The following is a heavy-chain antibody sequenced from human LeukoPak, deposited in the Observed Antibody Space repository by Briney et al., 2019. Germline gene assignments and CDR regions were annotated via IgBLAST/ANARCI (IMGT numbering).Heavy chain of an antibody. J-gene: IGHJ4*02. V-gene: IGHV3-23*01. D-gene: IGHD4-17*01. Sequence: QTGGSLRLSCAASGFTFSNYAMSWVRQAPGKGLEWVSAISGSGDNTYYADSVKGRFTVSRDNSKNTLYLQMNSLRAEDTAIYYCVYGDYDYWGQGTLVTVSS. CDR1: GFTFSNYA. CDR3: VYGDYDY. CDR2: ISGSGDNT.